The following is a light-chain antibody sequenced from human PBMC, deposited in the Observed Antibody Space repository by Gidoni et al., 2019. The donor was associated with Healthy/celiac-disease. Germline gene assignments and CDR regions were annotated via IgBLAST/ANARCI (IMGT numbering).Light chain of an antibody. CDR2: GNS. CDR3: QSYDSSLSGPVV. V-gene: IGLV1-40*01. Sequence: QSVLTQPPSVSVSPGQRVTISCTGSSSNIVAGYDVHWYQQLPGTAPKLFIYGNSNRPSGVPDRCSGSKSGTSASLAITGLQAEDEADYYCQSYDSSLSGPVVFGGGTKLTGL. J-gene: IGLJ2*01. CDR1: SSNIVAGYD.